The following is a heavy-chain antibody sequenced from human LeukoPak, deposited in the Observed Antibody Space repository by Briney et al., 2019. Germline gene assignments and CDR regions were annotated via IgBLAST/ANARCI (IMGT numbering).Heavy chain of an antibody. CDR3: ARVGNRDYYYDSSGYYGY. J-gene: IGHJ4*02. CDR1: GYTFTGYY. V-gene: IGHV1-2*02. CDR2: INPNSGGT. Sequence: GASVTVSCKASGYTFTGYYTHWVRQAPGQGLEWMGWINPNSGGTNYAQKFQGRVTMTRDTSISTAYMELSRLRSDDTAVYYCARVGNRDYYYDSSGYYGYWGQGTLVTVSS. D-gene: IGHD3-22*01.